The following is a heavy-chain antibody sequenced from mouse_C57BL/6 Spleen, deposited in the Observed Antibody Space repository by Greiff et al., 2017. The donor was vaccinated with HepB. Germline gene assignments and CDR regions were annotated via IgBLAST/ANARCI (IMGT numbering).Heavy chain of an antibody. D-gene: IGHD2-5*01. Sequence: QVQLQQSGAELAKPGASVKLSCKASGYTFTSYWMHWVKQRPGQGLEWIGYINPSSGYTKYNQKFKYKATLTADKSSSTAYMQLSSLTYEDSAVYYCASDYSNYRGDAMDYWGQGTSVTVSS. V-gene: IGHV1-7*01. J-gene: IGHJ4*01. CDR1: GYTFTSYW. CDR3: ASDYSNYRGDAMDY. CDR2: INPSSGYT.